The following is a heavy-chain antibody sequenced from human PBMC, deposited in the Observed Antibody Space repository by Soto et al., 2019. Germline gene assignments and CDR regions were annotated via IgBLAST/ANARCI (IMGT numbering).Heavy chain of an antibody. Sequence: PGASLRLSCAASGFTFSDYALSCVRQAPWKGLEWASHNGGTGGIPQYTDSVKGRFTISRDKSKNHLYLQMNSLRVEDTAVYYCANDALPYNNRHDGFDIWGQGTVVNVSS. V-gene: IGHV3-23*01. CDR1: GFTFSDYA. J-gene: IGHJ3*02. D-gene: IGHD1-20*01. CDR3: ANDALPYNNRHDGFDI. CDR2: NGGTGGIP.